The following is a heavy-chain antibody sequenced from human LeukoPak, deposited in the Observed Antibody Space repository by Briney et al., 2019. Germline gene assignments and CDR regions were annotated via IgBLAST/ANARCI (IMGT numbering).Heavy chain of an antibody. Sequence: PGGSLRLSCAASGFTFSSYGMHWVRQAPAKGLEWVAFIRYDGSNKYYADSVKGRFTVSRDNSKNTLYLQMNSLRGEDTAVYCCAKKPSSGYYYIDYWGQGTLVTVSS. CDR3: AKKPSSGYYYIDY. V-gene: IGHV3-30*02. CDR1: GFTFSSYG. J-gene: IGHJ4*02. D-gene: IGHD3-22*01. CDR2: IRYDGSNK.